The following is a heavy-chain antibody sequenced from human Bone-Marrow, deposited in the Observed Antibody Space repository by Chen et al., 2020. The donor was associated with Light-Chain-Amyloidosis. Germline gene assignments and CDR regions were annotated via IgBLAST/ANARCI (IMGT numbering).Heavy chain of an antibody. J-gene: IGHJ4*02. CDR3: ARRRYGYNFDY. CDR1: GYTFPNYW. V-gene: IGHV5-51*01. D-gene: IGHD5-12*01. Sequence: EVQLEQSGPEGKKPGESLKISCKGSGYTFPNYWIGWVRQMPGKGLEWMGVIYPDDSDARYSPSFEGQVTISADKSITTPYLRWRSLKASDTAMYYCARRRYGYNFDYWGQGTLVTVSS. CDR2: IYPDDSDA.